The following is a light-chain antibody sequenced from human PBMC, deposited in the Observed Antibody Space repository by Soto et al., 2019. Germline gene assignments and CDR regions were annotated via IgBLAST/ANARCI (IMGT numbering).Light chain of an antibody. J-gene: IGLJ2*01. CDR2: DVS. V-gene: IGLV2-14*01. CDR1: SSDVVGYNY. CDR3: SSYTSSSTLDVV. Sequence: QSALTQPASVSGSPGQSITISCTGTSSDVVGYNYVSWYQQHPGKAPKLMIYDVSNRPSGVSNRFSGSKSGNTASLTISGLQAEDEADYYCSSYTSSSTLDVVFGGGTKVTDL.